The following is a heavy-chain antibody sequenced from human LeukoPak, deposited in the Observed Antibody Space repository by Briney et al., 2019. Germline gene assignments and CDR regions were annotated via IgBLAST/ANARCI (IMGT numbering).Heavy chain of an antibody. D-gene: IGHD6-19*01. Sequence: GGSLRLSCAASGFTFSSYAISWVRQAPGQGLEWMGGIIPIFGTANYAQKFQGRVTITADKSTSTAYMELSSLRSEDTAVYYCARDREQWLGGFDYWGQGTLVTVSS. J-gene: IGHJ4*02. CDR1: GFTFSSYA. CDR3: ARDREQWLGGFDY. CDR2: IIPIFGTA. V-gene: IGHV1-69*06.